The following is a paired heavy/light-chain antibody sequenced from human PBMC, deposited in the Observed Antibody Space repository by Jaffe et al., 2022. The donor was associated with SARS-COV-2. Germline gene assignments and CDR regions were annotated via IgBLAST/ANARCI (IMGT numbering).Light chain of an antibody. CDR3: MQGSYWPPAT. J-gene: IGKJ2*01. Sequence: DVVLTQSPLSLPVSLGQPASISCRSSRSLLYTDGNTYLNWFQQRPGQPPRRLIYEVSKRDSGVPDRFSGSGSGTDFTLEISRVEADDIAVYYCMQGSYWPPATFGQGTKLEIK. CDR1: RSLLYTDGNTY. CDR2: EVS. V-gene: IGKV2-30*01.
Heavy chain of an antibody. J-gene: IGHJ4*02. CDR2: INDDGDKT. D-gene: IGHD3-10*01. CDR3: ARGGTGASSY. Sequence: EIQLLQSGGGIIQPGGSLRLSCVVSGLTFNRYGMSWVRQAPGKGLEWVSGINDDGDKTYYADSVKGRFYISRDDSESTLYLQMNSLRVEDTAVYYCARGGTGASSYWGQGTRVIVSS. V-gene: IGHV3-23*01. CDR1: GLTFNRYG.